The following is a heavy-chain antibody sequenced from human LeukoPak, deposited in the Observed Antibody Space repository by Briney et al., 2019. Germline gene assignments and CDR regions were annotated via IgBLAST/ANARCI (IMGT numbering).Heavy chain of an antibody. J-gene: IGHJ1*01. CDR3: AKRWQWLSSF. V-gene: IGHV3-30*18. CDR1: GFTFSSYG. CDR2: ISYDGSNT. Sequence: AGGSLRLSCAASGFTFSSYGMHWVRQAPGKGLEWVAVISYDGSNTYYADSVKGRFTISRDNSKNSLYLQINSLRAEETAVYYCAKRWQWLSSFWGQGALGTVSS. D-gene: IGHD6-19*01.